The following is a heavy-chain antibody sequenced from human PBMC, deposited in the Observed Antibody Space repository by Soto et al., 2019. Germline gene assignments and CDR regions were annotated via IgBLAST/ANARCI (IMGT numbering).Heavy chain of an antibody. CDR2: IDPSDSYT. J-gene: IGHJ6*02. D-gene: IGHD4-17*01. Sequence: GESLKISCKGSGYSFAGYWITWVRQKPGKGLEWMGRIDPSDSYTNYSPSFQGHVTISADKSISTAYLQWSSLKASDTAMYYCARHSDYGDYYYYYGMDVWGQGTTVTVSS. CDR3: ARHSDYGDYYYYYGMDV. CDR1: GYSFAGYW. V-gene: IGHV5-10-1*01.